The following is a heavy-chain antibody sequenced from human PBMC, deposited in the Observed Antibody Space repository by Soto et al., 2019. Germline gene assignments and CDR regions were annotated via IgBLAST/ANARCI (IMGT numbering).Heavy chain of an antibody. CDR3: LRVVAIHGSPDN. Sequence: QVQLVQSGAEVRQPASSVKVSCKTSGGTFSSYAISWVRQAPGQGLEWMGGIVTIVDTSTYAQKSQGRVTITADESTSTVYMELSSLRSDDTAVYYCLRVVAIHGSPDNWGQGTLVTVSS. V-gene: IGHV1-69*12. D-gene: IGHD2-15*01. CDR1: GGTFSSYA. CDR2: IVTIVDTS. J-gene: IGHJ4*02.